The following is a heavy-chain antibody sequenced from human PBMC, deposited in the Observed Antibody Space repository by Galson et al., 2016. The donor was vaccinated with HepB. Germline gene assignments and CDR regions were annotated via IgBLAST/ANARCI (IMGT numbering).Heavy chain of an antibody. CDR3: AKELPRYCSGGTRYYGMDV. D-gene: IGHD2-15*01. CDR1: GFPFDDYA. CDR2: ISWNSDNI. V-gene: IGHV3-9*01. Sequence: SLRLSCAASGFPFDDYAMHWVRQAPGQGLEWVSGISWNSDNIAYADSVKGRFTISRDNAKNSLSLQMNSLRAEDTALYYCAKELPRYCSGGTRYYGMDVWGLGTTVTVSS. J-gene: IGHJ6*02.